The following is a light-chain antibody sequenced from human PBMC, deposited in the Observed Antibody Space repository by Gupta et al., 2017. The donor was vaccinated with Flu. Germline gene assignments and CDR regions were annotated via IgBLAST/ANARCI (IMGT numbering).Light chain of an antibody. CDR3: QQRGNCPCT. CDR1: QSVSSY. J-gene: IGKJ2*02. CDR2: DAS. V-gene: IGKV3-11*01. Sequence: IVLTQSPATLSLSPGEGATLSCRASQSVSSYLAWYQQKPGQAPRLLIYDASKRATGIPARFSGSGSGTDFTLTINSLEPEDFAIYYCQQRGNCPCTFGQGTKVEIK.